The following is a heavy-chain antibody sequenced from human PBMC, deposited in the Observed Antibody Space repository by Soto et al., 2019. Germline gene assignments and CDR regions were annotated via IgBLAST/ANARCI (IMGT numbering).Heavy chain of an antibody. CDR2: IIPIFETT. CDR3: ARGPSYYGSGSYHVGPP. CDR1: GGTFSNYA. V-gene: IGHV1-69*13. J-gene: IGHJ5*02. D-gene: IGHD3-10*01. Sequence: GASVKVSCKASGGTFSNYAINWVRQAPGQGLEWMGGIIPIFETTNYAQKFQGRVTITADESTSTAYMELSSLRFDDTAVYYCARGPSYYGSGSYHVGPPWGQGTLVTVSS.